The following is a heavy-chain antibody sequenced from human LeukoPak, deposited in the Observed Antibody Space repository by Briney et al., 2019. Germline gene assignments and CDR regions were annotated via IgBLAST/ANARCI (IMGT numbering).Heavy chain of an antibody. D-gene: IGHD6-13*01. CDR3: ARDSSSWFFDP. V-gene: IGHV1-18*01. J-gene: IGHJ5*02. CDR1: GYTFTSYG. Sequence: ASVKVSCKASGYTFTSYGISWVRQAPGQGLEWMGWISGHNGNTNYSQKLQGRVTMTTDTSTSTGYMELSSLRSEDTAVYYCARDSSSWFFDPWGQGTLVTVSS. CDR2: ISGHNGNT.